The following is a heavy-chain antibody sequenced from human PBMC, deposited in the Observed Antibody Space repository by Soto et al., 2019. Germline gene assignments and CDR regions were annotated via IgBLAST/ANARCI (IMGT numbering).Heavy chain of an antibody. CDR2: IYWDDDK. CDR1: GFSLNTRGVG. D-gene: IGHD3-22*01. J-gene: IGHJ4*02. Sequence: QITLKESGPTLVKPTQTLTLTCTFSGFSLNTRGVGVGWIRQPPGKALEWLALIYWDDDKRYSPSLKNRLTITKDTSKNQVVLTMTNMEPVDPATYYCARDSSGSYGFDYWGQGSLVTVSS. CDR3: ARDSSGSYGFDY. V-gene: IGHV2-5*02.